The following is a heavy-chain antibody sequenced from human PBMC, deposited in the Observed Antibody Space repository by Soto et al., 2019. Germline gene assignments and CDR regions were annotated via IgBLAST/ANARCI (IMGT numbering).Heavy chain of an antibody. J-gene: IGHJ6*03. D-gene: IGHD3-3*01. Sequence: GASVKVSCKASGDTFSSYTISWVRQAPGQGLEWMGRIIPILGIANYAQKFQGRVTITADKSTSTAYMELSSLRSEDTAVYYCARDRAESIFGVVIKTDYYYYYMDVWGKGTTVTVSS. CDR2: IIPILGIA. CDR1: GDTFSSYT. CDR3: ARDRAESIFGVVIKTDYYYYYMDV. V-gene: IGHV1-69*04.